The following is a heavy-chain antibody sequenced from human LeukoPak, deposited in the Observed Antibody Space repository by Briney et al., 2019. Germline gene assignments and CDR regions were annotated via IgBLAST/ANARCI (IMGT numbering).Heavy chain of an antibody. D-gene: IGHD3-10*01. V-gene: IGHV3-23*01. CDR3: AKDLWFGELLEDY. CDR1: GFTFSGYA. J-gene: IGHJ4*02. CDR2: ISGSGGST. Sequence: GGSLRLSCAASGFTFSGYAMSWVRQAPGKGLEWVSAISGSGGSTYYADSVKGRFTISRDNSKNTLYLQMNSLRAEDTAVYYCAKDLWFGELLEDYWGQGTLVTVSS.